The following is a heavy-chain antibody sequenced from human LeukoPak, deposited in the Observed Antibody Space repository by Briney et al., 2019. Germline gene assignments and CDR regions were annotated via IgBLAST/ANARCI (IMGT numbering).Heavy chain of an antibody. D-gene: IGHD6-13*01. V-gene: IGHV1-46*01. CDR1: GYTFTSYY. CDR2: INPSGGST. CDR3: ARGVAAAGTRLLFDY. J-gene: IGHJ4*02. Sequence: ASVKVSCKASGYTFTSYYMHWVRQAPGQGLEWMGIINPSGGSTSYAQKFQGRVTMTRDTSTSTVYMELSSVTAADTAVYYCARGVAAAGTRLLFDYWGQGTLVTVSS.